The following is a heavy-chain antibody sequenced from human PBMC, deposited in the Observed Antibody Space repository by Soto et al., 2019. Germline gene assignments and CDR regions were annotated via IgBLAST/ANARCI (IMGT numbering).Heavy chain of an antibody. V-gene: IGHV3-30*03. J-gene: IGHJ4*02. D-gene: IGHD2-21*02. CDR2: ISYDGGNK. Sequence: GVSLRLSCAASGFTFSSYGMHWVRQAPGKGLEWVAVISYDGGNKYYADSVKGRFTISRDNSKNTLYLQMNSLRAEDTAVYYCATGPPEVGDTRLDYWGQGTLVTVSS. CDR3: ATGPPEVGDTRLDY. CDR1: GFTFSSYG.